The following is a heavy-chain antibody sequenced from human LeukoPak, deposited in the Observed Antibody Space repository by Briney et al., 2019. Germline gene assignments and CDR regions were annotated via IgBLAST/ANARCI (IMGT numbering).Heavy chain of an antibody. J-gene: IGHJ6*03. CDR1: GYTFTSYG. CDR3: ARVTYYYDRSARRYYYYMDV. CDR2: ISAYNGNT. D-gene: IGHD3-22*01. V-gene: IGHV1-18*01. Sequence: ASVKVSCKASGYTFTSYGISWVRQAPGQGLEWMGWISAYNGNTNYAQKLQGRVTMTTDTSTSTAYMELRSLRSDDTAVYYCARVTYYYDRSARRYYYYMDVWGKGTTVTISS.